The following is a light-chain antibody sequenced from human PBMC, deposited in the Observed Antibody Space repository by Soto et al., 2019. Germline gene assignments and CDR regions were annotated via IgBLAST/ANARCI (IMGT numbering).Light chain of an antibody. J-gene: IGLJ3*02. Sequence: QSVLTQPPSASGSPGQSVTISCTGTRRDVGGYNSVSWYQQHPGKAPKLIIYEVTKRPSGVPDRFSGSKSGNTASLTVSGLQAEDEADYYCSSHAGIINVVFGGGTKLTVL. V-gene: IGLV2-8*01. CDR1: RRDVGGYNS. CDR2: EVT. CDR3: SSHAGIINVV.